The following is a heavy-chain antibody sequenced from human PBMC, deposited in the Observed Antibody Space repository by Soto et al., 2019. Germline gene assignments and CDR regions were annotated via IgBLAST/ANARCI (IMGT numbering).Heavy chain of an antibody. Sequence: QVQLQQWGAGLLKPSETLSLTCAVYGGSFSGYYWSWIRQPPGKGLEWIGEINHSGSTNYNPSLKSRVTISVDTSKNQFSLKLSSVTAADTAVYYCARAPVYYDFWSGYYPNWFDPWGQGTLVTVSS. D-gene: IGHD3-3*01. CDR2: INHSGST. V-gene: IGHV4-34*01. CDR1: GGSFSGYY. J-gene: IGHJ5*02. CDR3: ARAPVYYDFWSGYYPNWFDP.